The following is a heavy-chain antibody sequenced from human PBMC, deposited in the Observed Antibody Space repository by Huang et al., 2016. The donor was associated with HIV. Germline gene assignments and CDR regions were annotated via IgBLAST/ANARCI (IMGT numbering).Heavy chain of an antibody. J-gene: IGHJ6*02. CDR2: FYPCDSDT. V-gene: IGHV5-51*01. CDR3: ARLIGSPSFYYGLDV. CDR1: GYRFRSNW. D-gene: IGHD3-10*01. Sequence: EVQLVQSGAEVKKPGESLKISCKGSGYRFRSNWIGWVRQMPGRGLDWRCIFYPCDSDTRYSPSYQDKVTISADKSINTAYLQWSSLKASDSSMYYCARLIGSPSFYYGLDVWGQGTTVTVSS.